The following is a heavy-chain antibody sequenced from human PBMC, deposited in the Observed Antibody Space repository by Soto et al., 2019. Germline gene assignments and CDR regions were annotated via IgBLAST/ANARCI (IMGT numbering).Heavy chain of an antibody. CDR3: AIEGAGFGY. D-gene: IGHD1-26*01. Sequence: EFQLVESGGGLVQPGGPVSLSCPASGLTFSASSMHWVRQAAGKGLEWLGRIRSKANNYATVYSEVLKGRSIISRDDSQDTMFLEMNNLRTVDTAMYYCAIEGAGFGYWGQGTLVTVSS. CDR2: IRSKANNYAT. J-gene: IGHJ4*02. V-gene: IGHV3-73*01. CDR1: GLTFSASS.